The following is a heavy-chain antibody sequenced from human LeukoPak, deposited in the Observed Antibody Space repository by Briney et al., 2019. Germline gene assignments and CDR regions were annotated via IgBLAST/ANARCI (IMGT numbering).Heavy chain of an antibody. J-gene: IGHJ4*02. CDR2: ISYDGGNK. V-gene: IGHV3-30*04. Sequence: PGGSLRLSCAASGFTFDSYAVHWVRQAPGKGLEWLAIISYDGGNKYYADSVKGRFTISRDNSKSTLYLQMNSLRAEDTAVYYCARDLTFGYSTSWAHLDYWGRGTLVTVSS. CDR3: ARDLTFGYSTSWAHLDY. D-gene: IGHD6-13*01. CDR1: GFTFDSYA.